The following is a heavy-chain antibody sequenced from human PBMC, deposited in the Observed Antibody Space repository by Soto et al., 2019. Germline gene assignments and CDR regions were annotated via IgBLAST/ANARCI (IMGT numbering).Heavy chain of an antibody. V-gene: IGHV3-21*01. CDR2: ISSSSSYI. D-gene: IGHD3-22*01. CDR3: ARQRGYDSSGYPLYYFDY. Sequence: VQLVESGGGVVQPGRSLRLSCAASGFTFSSYSMNWVRQAPGKGLEWVSSISSSSSYIYYADSVKGRFTISRDNAKNSLYLQMNSLRAEDTAVYYCARQRGYDSSGYPLYYFDYWGQGTLVTVSS. CDR1: GFTFSSYS. J-gene: IGHJ4*02.